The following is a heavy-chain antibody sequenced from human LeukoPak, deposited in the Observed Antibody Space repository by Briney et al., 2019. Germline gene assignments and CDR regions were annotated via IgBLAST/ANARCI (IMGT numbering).Heavy chain of an antibody. V-gene: IGHV3-7*01. CDR2: IKQDGSEK. Sequence: PGGSLRLSCAASGFSFSDYNMNWVRQAPGKGLEWVANIKQDGSEKYYVDSVKGRFTISRDNAKNSLYLQMNSLRAEDTAVYYCARDGGTYYDFWSGYYWYWGQGTLVTVSS. CDR3: ARDGGTYYDFWSGYYWY. D-gene: IGHD3-3*01. CDR1: GFSFSDYN. J-gene: IGHJ4*02.